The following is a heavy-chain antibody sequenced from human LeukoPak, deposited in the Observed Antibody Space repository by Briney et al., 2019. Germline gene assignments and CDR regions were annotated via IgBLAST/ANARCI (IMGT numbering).Heavy chain of an antibody. D-gene: IGHD3-10*01. V-gene: IGHV3-30*02. Sequence: GGSLRLSCAASGFDFRKHGIHWVRQAPGKGLEWMSFIQYDSRNRYYGTSVRGRFTISRDNDKNTVFLQMNSLRVEDTGVYYCIKGAKGDDFDIWGPGTTVIVSS. CDR2: IQYDSRNR. J-gene: IGHJ3*02. CDR1: GFDFRKHG. CDR3: IKGAKGDDFDI.